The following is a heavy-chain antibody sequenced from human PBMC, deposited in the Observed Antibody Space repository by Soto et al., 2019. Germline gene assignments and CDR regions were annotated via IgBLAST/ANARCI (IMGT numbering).Heavy chain of an antibody. D-gene: IGHD2-15*01. CDR1: GGSISSSNW. J-gene: IGHJ3*02. CDR2: IYHSGST. Sequence: TSETLSLTCAVSGGSISSSNWWSWVRQPPGKGLEWIGEIYHSGSTNYNPSLKSRVTISVDKSKNQFSLKLSSVTAADTAVYYCAREGRDIVVVVAATGAFDIWGQGTMVTVS. V-gene: IGHV4-4*02. CDR3: AREGRDIVVVVAATGAFDI.